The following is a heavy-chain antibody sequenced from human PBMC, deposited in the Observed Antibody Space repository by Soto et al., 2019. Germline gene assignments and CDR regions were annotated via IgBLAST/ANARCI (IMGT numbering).Heavy chain of an antibody. D-gene: IGHD3-16*01. CDR1: GGTFNTYA. V-gene: IGHV1-69*01. CDR2: IIPIFGIK. CDR3: AKEAGDQ. Sequence: QMQLVQSGAEVKERGSSVKISCKTSGGTFNTYALTWVRQAPGQGLEWIGGIIPIFGIKNVAQRFQGRVTINADESLTTAYMEMTSLRSDDTAVYYCAKEAGDQWGQGTLVTVFS. J-gene: IGHJ1*01.